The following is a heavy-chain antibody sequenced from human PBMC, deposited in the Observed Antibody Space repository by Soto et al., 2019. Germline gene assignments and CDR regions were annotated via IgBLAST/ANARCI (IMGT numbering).Heavy chain of an antibody. CDR3: AKDGGYSYGYSPRYYYGMDV. Sequence: EVQLLESGGGLVQTGGSLRLSCAASGFTFSSYAMSWVRQAPGKGLEWVSTISGSGGSTYYADSVKGRFTISRDNSKNMLYLQMNSLRAEDTAVYYCAKDGGYSYGYSPRYYYGMDVWGQGTTVTVSS. V-gene: IGHV3-23*01. J-gene: IGHJ6*02. CDR1: GFTFSSYA. CDR2: ISGSGGST. D-gene: IGHD5-18*01.